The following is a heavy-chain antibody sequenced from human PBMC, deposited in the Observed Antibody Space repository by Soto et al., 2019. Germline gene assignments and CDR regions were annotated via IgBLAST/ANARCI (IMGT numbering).Heavy chain of an antibody. V-gene: IGHV4-61*01. CDR2: IYYSGST. CDR3: ARDPTGVYYFDY. CDR1: GGSVSSGSYY. D-gene: IGHD7-27*01. J-gene: IGHJ4*02. Sequence: SETLSLTCTVSGGSVSSGSYYWSWIRQPPGKGLEWIGYIYYSGSTNYNPSLKSRVTISVDTSKNQFSLKLSSVTAADTAVYYCARDPTGVYYFDYWGQGTLVTVS.